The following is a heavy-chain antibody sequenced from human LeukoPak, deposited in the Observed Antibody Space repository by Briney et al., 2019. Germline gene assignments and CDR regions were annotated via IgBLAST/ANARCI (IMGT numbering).Heavy chain of an antibody. V-gene: IGHV1-8*01. Sequence: ASVKVSCKASGYTFTSYDVNWVRQATGQGLEWMGWMNPISGDTGYALKFQGRVTMSRNTSISTAYMELGSLRSEDTAVYYCARASGSGNYARVRLVDYYYYMDVWGKGTTVTVSS. CDR2: MNPISGDT. D-gene: IGHD3-10*01. CDR3: ARASGSGNYARVRLVDYYYYMDV. CDR1: GYTFTSYD. J-gene: IGHJ6*03.